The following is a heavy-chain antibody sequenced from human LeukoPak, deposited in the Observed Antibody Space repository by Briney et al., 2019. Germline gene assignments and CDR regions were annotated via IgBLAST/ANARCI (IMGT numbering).Heavy chain of an antibody. CDR2: INPSGGST. CDR1: GYTFTSYF. V-gene: IGHV1-46*01. Sequence: ASVEVSCKASGYTFTSYFMHWVRQAPGQGLEWMGIINPSGGSTTYAQKFQGRVIVSRDTSTSRVYMELYSLRSEDTAVYYCARGGRDYGDFLAGHWGQGTLVTVSS. D-gene: IGHD4-17*01. J-gene: IGHJ4*02. CDR3: ARGGRDYGDFLAGH.